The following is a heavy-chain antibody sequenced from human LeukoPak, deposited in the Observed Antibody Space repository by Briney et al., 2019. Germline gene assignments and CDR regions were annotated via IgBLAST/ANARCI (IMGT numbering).Heavy chain of an antibody. Sequence: EASVKVSCKASGGTFSSYAISWVRQAPGQGLEWMGGIIPIFGTANYAQKFQGRVTITADESTSTAYMELSSLRSEDTAVYYCARDSLGYYGSGDSPYWGQGTLVTVSS. J-gene: IGHJ4*02. V-gene: IGHV1-69*13. CDR1: GGTFSSYA. D-gene: IGHD3-10*01. CDR3: ARDSLGYYGSGDSPY. CDR2: IIPIFGTA.